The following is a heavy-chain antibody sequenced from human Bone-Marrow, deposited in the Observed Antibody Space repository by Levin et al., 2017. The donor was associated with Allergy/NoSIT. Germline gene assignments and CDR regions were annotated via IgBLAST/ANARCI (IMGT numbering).Heavy chain of an antibody. Sequence: ASVKVSCKASGYTFTGYYMHWVRQAPGQGLEWMGWINPNSGGTNYAQKFQGRVTMTRDASISTAYMELSRLRSDDTAVYYCARGVPGAPRPVPAAMGCWFDPWGQGTLVTVSS. CDR2: INPNSGGT. CDR1: GYTFTGYY. J-gene: IGHJ5*02. CDR3: ARGVPGAPRPVPAAMGCWFDP. V-gene: IGHV1-2*02. D-gene: IGHD2-2*01.